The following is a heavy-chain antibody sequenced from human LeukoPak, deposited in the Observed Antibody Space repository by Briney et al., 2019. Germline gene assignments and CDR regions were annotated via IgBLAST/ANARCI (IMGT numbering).Heavy chain of an antibody. CDR2: MNPNSGTT. V-gene: IGHV1-8*01. D-gene: IGHD3-22*01. Sequence: ASVKVSCKASGYTFTSYDINWVRQATGQGLEWMGWMNPNSGTTGYAQKFQGRVTMTRNTSISTAYMELSCLRSEDTAVYYCARAMMGGGAFDIWGQGTMVTVSS. CDR3: ARAMMGGGAFDI. J-gene: IGHJ3*02. CDR1: GYTFTSYD.